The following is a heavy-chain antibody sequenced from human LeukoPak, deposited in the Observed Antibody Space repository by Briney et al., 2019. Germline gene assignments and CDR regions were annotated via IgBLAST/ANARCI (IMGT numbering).Heavy chain of an antibody. CDR2: INPNSGGT. D-gene: IGHD5-24*01. CDR3: ARVMATREGRYFDY. Sequence: GASVKVSCKASGYTFTGYYMHWVRQAPGQGLEWIGRINPNSGGTNYAQKFQGRVTMTRDTSISTAYMELSRLRSDDTAVYYCARVMATREGRYFDYWGQGTLVTVSS. J-gene: IGHJ4*02. CDR1: GYTFTGYY. V-gene: IGHV1-2*06.